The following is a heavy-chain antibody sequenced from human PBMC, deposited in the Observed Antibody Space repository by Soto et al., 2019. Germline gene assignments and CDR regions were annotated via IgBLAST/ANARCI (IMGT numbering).Heavy chain of an antibody. J-gene: IGHJ4*02. V-gene: IGHV3-21*01. CDR3: AREDGVVGSSSAFDH. CDR1: GFTFSTYT. Sequence: PGGSLRLSCVFSGFTFSTYTMNWVRQAPGKGLEWVSSINGRSNYVYYADSVKGRFTISRDNAKNSLYLQMNRLRAEDTAIYYCAREDGVVGSSSAFDHWGLGTLVNVSS. CDR2: INGRSNYV. D-gene: IGHD1-26*01.